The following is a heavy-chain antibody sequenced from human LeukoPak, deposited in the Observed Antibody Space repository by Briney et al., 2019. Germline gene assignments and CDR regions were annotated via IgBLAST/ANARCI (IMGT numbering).Heavy chain of an antibody. V-gene: IGHV4-59*01. CDR3: ARDSRRELLHAFDI. D-gene: IGHD1-26*01. CDR1: GGSISSYY. Sequence: SETLSLTCTVSGGSISSYYWSWIRQPPGKELEWIGYIYYSGSTNYNPSLKSRVTISVDTSKNQFSLKLSSVTAADTAVYYCARDSRRELLHAFDIWGQGTMVTVSS. J-gene: IGHJ3*02. CDR2: IYYSGST.